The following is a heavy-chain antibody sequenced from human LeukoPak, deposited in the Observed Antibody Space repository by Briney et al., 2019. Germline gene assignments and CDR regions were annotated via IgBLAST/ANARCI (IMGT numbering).Heavy chain of an antibody. J-gene: IGHJ3*02. V-gene: IGHV3-23*01. CDR1: GFTFSSYI. D-gene: IGHD1-26*01. CDR3: AKGRELLPDAFDI. Sequence: LAGGSLRLSCAASGFTFSSYILNWVRQAPGKGLEWVSAISGSGGSTYYADSVKGRFTISRDNSKNTLYLQMNSLRAEDTAVYYCAKGRELLPDAFDIWGQGTMVTVSS. CDR2: ISGSGGST.